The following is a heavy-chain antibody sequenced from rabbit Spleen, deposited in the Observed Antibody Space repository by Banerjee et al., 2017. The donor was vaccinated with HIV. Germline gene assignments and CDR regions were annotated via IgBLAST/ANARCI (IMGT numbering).Heavy chain of an antibody. D-gene: IGHD1-1*01. Sequence: QLKESGGGLVQPGGSLKLSCKASGFTISSSYWMNWVRQAPGKGLEWIGYIDPVFGSPHYASWVNGRFTISSHNAQNTLYLQLSSLTAADTATYFCARDASGSGFYTFNLWGQGTLVTVS. V-gene: IGHV1S7*01. CDR3: ARDASGSGFYTFNL. CDR1: GFTISSSY. CDR2: IDPVFGSP. J-gene: IGHJ4*01.